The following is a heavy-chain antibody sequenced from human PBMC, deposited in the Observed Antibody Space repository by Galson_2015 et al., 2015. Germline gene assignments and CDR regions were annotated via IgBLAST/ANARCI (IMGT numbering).Heavy chain of an antibody. CDR2: FDPEGGET. CDR1: GYTLTELS. D-gene: IGHD1-1*01. CDR3: ARGGNWNDYYWFDP. Sequence: SVKVSCKVSGYTLTELSMHWVRQAPGKGLEWMGGFDPEGGETIYAQKFQGRVTMTRNTSISTAYMELSSLRSEDTAVYYCARGGNWNDYYWFDPWGQGTLVTVSS. V-gene: IGHV1-24*01. J-gene: IGHJ5*02.